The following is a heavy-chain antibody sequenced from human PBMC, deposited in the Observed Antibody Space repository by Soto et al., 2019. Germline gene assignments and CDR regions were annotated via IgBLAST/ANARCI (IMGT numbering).Heavy chain of an antibody. J-gene: IGHJ4*02. V-gene: IGHV4-34*01. CDR2: INQSGAT. CDR3: ARCDCYASGSSFPY. Sequence: QLQQWGAGLLKPSETLSLTCAVYTGSFSKYYWNWIRQSPGKGLEWIGEINQSGATNYNPSLMSRITIPVDTSKNQFSLKLKSLTAADTAVYYCARCDCYASGSSFPYWGQGTLVTVSS. CDR1: TGSFSKYY. D-gene: IGHD3-10*01.